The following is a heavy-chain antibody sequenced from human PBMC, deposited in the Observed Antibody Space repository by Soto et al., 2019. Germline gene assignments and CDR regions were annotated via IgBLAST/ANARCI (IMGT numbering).Heavy chain of an antibody. CDR1: GFTFSTYW. V-gene: IGHV3-74*01. CDR2: INNDGTSA. J-gene: IGHJ4*02. D-gene: IGHD3-3*01. CDR3: GRGGSSPGSFLDY. Sequence: GGSLRLSCAASGFTFSTYWMHWVRQVPGKGLVWVSRINNDGTSAVYADSVKGRFTVSRDNAKSTLHLQMNSLRDEDSAVYYCGRGGSSPGSFLDYWGRGTLVTVSS.